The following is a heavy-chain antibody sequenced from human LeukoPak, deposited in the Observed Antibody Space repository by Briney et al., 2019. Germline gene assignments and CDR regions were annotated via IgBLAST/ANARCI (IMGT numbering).Heavy chain of an antibody. J-gene: IGHJ6*03. CDR1: GDRVSSDSAI. Sequence: SQTLSLTCAISGDRVSSDSAIWHWIRQSPSRGLEWLGRTYYRSKWYNDYAPSMKSRIMVTPDTSKNQFSLQLRSVTPDDTAIYYCAKAPHGHSMDVWDKGTTVTVSS. CDR2: TYYRSKWYN. D-gene: IGHD3/OR15-3a*01. CDR3: AKAPHGHSMDV. V-gene: IGHV6-1*01.